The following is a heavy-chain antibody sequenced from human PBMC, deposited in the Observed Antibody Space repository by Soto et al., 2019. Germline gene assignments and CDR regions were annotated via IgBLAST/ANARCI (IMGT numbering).Heavy chain of an antibody. CDR1: GFAFSSYG. CDR3: VSDRGYGHASVPYS. CDR2: ISYDGSLQ. V-gene: IGHV3-30*03. J-gene: IGHJ4*02. D-gene: IGHD5-18*01. Sequence: QAQLVESGGGVVQPGRSLRLSCAASGFAFSSYGMHWVRQAPGTGLEWVAVISYDGSLQHYADSVKGRFTLSRDNSKNMVLRQMSSLRAEDTAVYYCVSDRGYGHASVPYSWGQGTLVSVSS.